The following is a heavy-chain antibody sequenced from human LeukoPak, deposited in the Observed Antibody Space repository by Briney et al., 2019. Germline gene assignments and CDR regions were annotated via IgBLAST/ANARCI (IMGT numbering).Heavy chain of an antibody. CDR3: ARDGSNFYFDY. CDR1: GFIVSSNH. J-gene: IGHJ4*02. CDR2: IYINAGTT. V-gene: IGHV3-66*01. D-gene: IGHD5-24*01. Sequence: GGSLRLSCAASGFIVSSNHMNWVRQTPGKGLEWVSIIYINAGTTHYADSVKGRFIISRDNSENTAYLQMNNLRADDSAVYYCARDGSNFYFDYWGQGALVTVSS.